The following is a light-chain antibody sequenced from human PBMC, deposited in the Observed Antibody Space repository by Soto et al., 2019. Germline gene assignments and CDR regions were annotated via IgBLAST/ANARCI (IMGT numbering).Light chain of an antibody. CDR1: SSDIGVYNY. CDR3: TSYAGSNIWV. CDR2: DVT. Sequence: QPVLTQPPSASGSPGQSVTISCTGTSSDIGVYNYVSWYQQHPDKAPKLIISDVTKRPSGVPDRFSGSKSGNTASLTVSGLQAEDEADYYCTSYAGSNIWVFGGGTKVTVL. J-gene: IGLJ3*02. V-gene: IGLV2-8*01.